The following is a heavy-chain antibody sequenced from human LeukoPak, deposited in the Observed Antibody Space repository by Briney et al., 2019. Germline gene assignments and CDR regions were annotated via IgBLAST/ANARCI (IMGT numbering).Heavy chain of an antibody. CDR2: IYSTGGI. V-gene: IGHV3-66*01. Sequence: GGSLRLSCAVSGFTVSNNYMSWVRQAPGKGLEWVSVIYSTGGIHYADSVKGRFTISRDSSKNTLFLQMSNLRAENTAVYYCARFYFDSSGQNSRAYWGQGTQVTVSA. CDR3: ARFYFDSSGQNSRAY. J-gene: IGHJ4*02. CDR1: GFTVSNNY. D-gene: IGHD3-22*01.